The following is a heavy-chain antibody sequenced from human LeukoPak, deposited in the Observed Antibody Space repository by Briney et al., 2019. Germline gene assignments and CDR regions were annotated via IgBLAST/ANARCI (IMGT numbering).Heavy chain of an antibody. D-gene: IGHD3-10*01. V-gene: IGHV1-18*01. Sequence: ASVKVSCKASGYTFTSYGISWVRQAPGQGLEWMGWISGYNGNTNYAQKLQGRVTMTPDTSTSTAYMELRSLRSDDTAVYYCARGSSTMVRGVHDYWGQGTLVTVSS. J-gene: IGHJ4*02. CDR3: ARGSSTMVRGVHDY. CDR2: ISGYNGNT. CDR1: GYTFTSYG.